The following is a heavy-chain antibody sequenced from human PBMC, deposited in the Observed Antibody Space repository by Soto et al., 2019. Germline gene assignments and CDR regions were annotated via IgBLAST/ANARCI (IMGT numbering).Heavy chain of an antibody. V-gene: IGHV3-21*06. CDR2: ISSTTNYI. J-gene: IGHJ4*02. CDR1: GFTFTRYS. Sequence: GGSLRLSCSASGFTFTRYSMNWVRQAPGKGLEWVSSISSTTNYIYYGDSMKGRFTISRDNAKNSLYLEMNSLRAEDTAVYYCAREHEDLAVHCDYRGKGSMVTVS. CDR3: AREHEDLAVHCDY.